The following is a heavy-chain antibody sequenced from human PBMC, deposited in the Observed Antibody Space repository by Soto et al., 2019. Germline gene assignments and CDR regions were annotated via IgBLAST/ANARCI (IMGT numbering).Heavy chain of an antibody. CDR2: INHSGST. CDR1: GGSFSGYY. CDR3: VRAVSPEYSSSWDYYYYGMDV. J-gene: IGHJ6*02. Sequence: SETLSLTCAVYGGSFSGYYWSWIRQPPGKGLEWIGEINHSGSTNYNPSLKSRVTISVDTSKNQFSLKLSSVTAADTAVYYCVRAVSPEYSSSWDYYYYGMDVWGQGTTVTVSS. D-gene: IGHD6-13*01. V-gene: IGHV4-34*01.